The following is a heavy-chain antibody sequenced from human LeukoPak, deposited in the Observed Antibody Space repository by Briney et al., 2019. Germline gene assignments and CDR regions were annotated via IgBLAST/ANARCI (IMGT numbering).Heavy chain of an antibody. CDR1: GFTFDDYG. V-gene: IGHV3-20*04. CDR2: INWNGGST. J-gene: IGHJ6*03. Sequence: PGGSLRLSCAASGFTFDDYGMSWVRHAPGKGLEWVSGINWNGGSTSYADSVKGRFTISRDNAKNSLYLQMNSLRAEDTALYYCARSSYSSGWSYYYYYYMDVWGKGTTVTVSS. CDR3: ARSSYSSGWSYYYYYYMDV. D-gene: IGHD6-19*01.